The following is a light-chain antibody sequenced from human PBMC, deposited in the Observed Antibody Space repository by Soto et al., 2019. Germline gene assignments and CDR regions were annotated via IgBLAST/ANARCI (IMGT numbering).Light chain of an antibody. V-gene: IGLV2-14*01. CDR3: SSVATSGTLV. J-gene: IGLJ1*01. CDR2: HVS. Sequence: QSALTQPASVSGSPGQAITISCTGTSSDVGGDGSVSWHQQHPGEAPKLMIFHVSNRPSGVSNRFSGSRSGNTASLTISGLQAEDEAVYFCSSVATSGTLVFGTGTKVTV. CDR1: SSDVGGDGS.